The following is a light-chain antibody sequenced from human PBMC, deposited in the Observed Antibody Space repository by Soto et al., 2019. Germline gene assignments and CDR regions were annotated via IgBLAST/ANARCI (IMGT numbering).Light chain of an antibody. V-gene: IGKV3-11*01. J-gene: IGKJ5*01. CDR3: QRRNMWPMT. CDR2: DGY. CDR1: QTFRNL. Sequence: EIVLTQSPVTLSLSPGERATLSCRASQTFRNLFAGYQQKPGQPPSFLIYDGYYRATATPPRFGGSGSGTDFTPTIGGREAEDSAVSYCQRRNMWPMTLGQGTRWEIK.